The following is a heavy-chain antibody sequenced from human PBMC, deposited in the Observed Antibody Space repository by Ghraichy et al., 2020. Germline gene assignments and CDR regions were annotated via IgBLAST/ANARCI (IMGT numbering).Heavy chain of an antibody. CDR2: IHLSGST. V-gene: IGHV4-30-2*01. D-gene: IGHD2-15*01. CDR1: GGSISSGDYS. J-gene: IGHJ6*03. CDR3: ARGRSGGTQAFFYYFMDV. Sequence: TLSLTCAVSGGSISSGDYSWTWIRQPPGRGLEWIGYIHLSGSTHYNPSLESRVSFSLHRSKNQFSLSLTSVTAADAAVYFCARGRSGGTQAFFYYFMDVWGRGTTVTVSS.